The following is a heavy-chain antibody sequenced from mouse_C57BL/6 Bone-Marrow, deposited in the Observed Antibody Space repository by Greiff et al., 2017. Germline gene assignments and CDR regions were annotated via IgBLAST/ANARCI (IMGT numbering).Heavy chain of an antibody. CDR2: INPSSGYT. D-gene: IGHD2-3*01. J-gene: IGHJ3*01. CDR1: GYTFTSYT. Sequence: VKLQESGAELARPGASVKMSCKASGYTFTSYTMHWVKQRPGQGLEWIGYINPSSGYTKYNQKFKDKATLTADKSSSTAYMQLSSLTSEDSAVYYCARSFYAPFAYWGQGTLVTVSA. CDR3: ARSFYAPFAY. V-gene: IGHV1-4*01.